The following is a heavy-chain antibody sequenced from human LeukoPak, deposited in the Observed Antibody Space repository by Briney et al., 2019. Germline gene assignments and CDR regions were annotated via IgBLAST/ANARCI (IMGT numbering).Heavy chain of an antibody. CDR3: ARVLVVPAAIDWFDP. CDR2: IYYSGST. V-gene: IGHV4-59*08. D-gene: IGHD2-2*01. J-gene: IGHJ5*02. CDR1: GGSISSYY. Sequence: KPSETLSLTCTVSGGSISSYYWSWIRQPPGKGLEWIGYIYYSGSTYYNPSLKSRVTISVDTSKNQFSLKLSSVTAADTAVYYCARVLVVPAAIDWFDPWGQGTLVTVSS.